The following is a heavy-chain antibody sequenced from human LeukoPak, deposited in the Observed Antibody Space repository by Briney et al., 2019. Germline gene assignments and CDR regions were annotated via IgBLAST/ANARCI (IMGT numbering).Heavy chain of an antibody. D-gene: IGHD3-3*01. CDR3: AREVPSNFLYYFDY. CDR2: IKQDGSEK. J-gene: IGHJ4*02. Sequence: GGSLRLSCAASGFTFSSYWMSWVRQAPGKGLEWVANIKQDGSEKYYMDSVKGRFTISRDNAKNSLYLQMNSLRAEDTAVYYCAREVPSNFLYYFDYWGQGTLVTVSS. CDR1: GFTFSSYW. V-gene: IGHV3-7*01.